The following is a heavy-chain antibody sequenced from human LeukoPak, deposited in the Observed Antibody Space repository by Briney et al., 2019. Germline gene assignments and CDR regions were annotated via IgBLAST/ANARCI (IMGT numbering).Heavy chain of an antibody. CDR1: GYTFTDYY. CDR3: ARRVGQQQGFDP. CDR2: INPNSGGT. J-gene: IGHJ5*02. D-gene: IGHD6-13*01. V-gene: IGHV1-2*02. Sequence: ASVKVSCKASGYTFTDYYLHWVRQAPGQGLEWMGWINPNSGGTNYAQKFQGRVSMTGDTSNSTGYMELSRLTSDDTALYYCARRVGQQQGFDPWGQGTLVTLSS.